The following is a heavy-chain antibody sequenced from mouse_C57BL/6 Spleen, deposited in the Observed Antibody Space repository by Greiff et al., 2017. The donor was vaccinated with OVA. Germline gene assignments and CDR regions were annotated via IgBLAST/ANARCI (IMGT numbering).Heavy chain of an antibody. J-gene: IGHJ4*01. Sequence: EVNVVESEGGLVQPGSSMKLSCTASGFTFSDYYMAWVRQVPEKGLEWVANINYDGSSTYYLDSLKSRFIISRDNAKNILYLQMSSLKSEDTATYYCARLRYAMDYWGQGTSVTVSS. CDR2: INYDGSST. D-gene: IGHD2-12*01. V-gene: IGHV5-16*01. CDR1: GFTFSDYY. CDR3: ARLRYAMDY.